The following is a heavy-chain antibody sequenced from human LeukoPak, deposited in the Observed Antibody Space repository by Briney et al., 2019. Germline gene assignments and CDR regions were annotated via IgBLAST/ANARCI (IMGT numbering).Heavy chain of an antibody. CDR2: ISGSGLNT. CDR3: AKGGGYGSGTYSED. J-gene: IGHJ4*02. D-gene: IGHD3-10*01. CDR1: GFIFSTYG. V-gene: IGHV3-23*01. Sequence: GGSLRLSCAAPGFIFSTYGMTWFRQAPGRGLEWVSGISGSGLNTYYADSVKGRFTSSRDNSKNMLHLQMNSLRAEDTAVYYCAKGGGYGSGTYSEDWGQGILVTVSS.